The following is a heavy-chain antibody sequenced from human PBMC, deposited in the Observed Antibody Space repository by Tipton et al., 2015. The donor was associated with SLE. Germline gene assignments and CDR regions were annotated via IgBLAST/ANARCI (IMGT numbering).Heavy chain of an antibody. D-gene: IGHD7-27*01. CDR1: DFSFRNYA. CDR3: TTRPGFYYFDY. CDR2: IVPTGSNT. Sequence: SLRLSCAASDFSFRNYAMTWVRQAPGKGPESVSTIVPTGSNTYYADSAQGRFIISRDNSKNTLFLQMNSLRADDTATYYCTTRPGFYYFDYWGQGTLVAVSS. V-gene: IGHV3-23*01. J-gene: IGHJ4*02.